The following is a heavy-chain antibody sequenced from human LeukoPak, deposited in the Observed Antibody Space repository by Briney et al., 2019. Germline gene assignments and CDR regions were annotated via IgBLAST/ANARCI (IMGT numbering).Heavy chain of an antibody. CDR2: ISSSGSTI. CDR1: GFTFSSYE. CDR3: ARDLGKIAVAGPNWFDP. D-gene: IGHD6-19*01. V-gene: IGHV3-48*03. Sequence: GGSLRLSCAASGFTFSSYEMNWVRQAPGKGLEWVSYISSSGSTISYADSVKGRFTISRDNAKNSLYLQMNSLGAEDTAVYYCARDLGKIAVAGPNWFDPWGQGTLVTVSA. J-gene: IGHJ5*02.